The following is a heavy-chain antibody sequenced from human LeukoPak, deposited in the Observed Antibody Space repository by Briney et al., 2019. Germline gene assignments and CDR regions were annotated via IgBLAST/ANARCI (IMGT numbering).Heavy chain of an antibody. V-gene: IGHV4-59*01. CDR3: ARGQQWLAY. J-gene: IGHJ4*02. D-gene: IGHD6-19*01. Sequence: PSETLSLTCTVSGGSISSYYWSWIRQPPGKGLEWIGYIYYSGSTNYNPSLKSRVTISVDTSKNQFSLKLSSVTAADTAVYYCARGQQWLAYWGQGTLVTVSS. CDR1: GGSISSYY. CDR2: IYYSGST.